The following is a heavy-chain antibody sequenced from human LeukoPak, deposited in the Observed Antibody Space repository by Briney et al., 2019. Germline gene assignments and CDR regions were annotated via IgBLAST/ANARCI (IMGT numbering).Heavy chain of an antibody. CDR2: INTDGSST. J-gene: IGHJ3*02. Sequence: GGSLRLSCAASGFTFSSYWMHWVRQAPGKGLVWVSRINTDGSSTSYADSVKGRLTISRDNAKNTLYLQMNSLRAEDTAVYYCARSLVIMWAFDIWGQGTMVTVSS. CDR1: GFTFSSYW. D-gene: IGHD3-9*01. CDR3: ARSLVIMWAFDI. V-gene: IGHV3-74*01.